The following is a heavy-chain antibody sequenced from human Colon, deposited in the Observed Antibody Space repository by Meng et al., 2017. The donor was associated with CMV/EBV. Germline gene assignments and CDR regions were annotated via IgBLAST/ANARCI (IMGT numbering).Heavy chain of an antibody. D-gene: IGHD3-22*01. CDR2: ISSSSSYI. V-gene: IGHV3-21*01. J-gene: IGHJ6*02. CDR1: GFTFSSYS. CDR3: ARDAYSSGYGMDV. Sequence: GSLKISCAASGFTFSSYSMNWVRQAPGKGLEWVSSISSSSSYIYYADSVKGRFTISRDNAKNSLYLQMNSLRAEDTAVYYCARDAYSSGYGMDVWGQGTTVTVSS.